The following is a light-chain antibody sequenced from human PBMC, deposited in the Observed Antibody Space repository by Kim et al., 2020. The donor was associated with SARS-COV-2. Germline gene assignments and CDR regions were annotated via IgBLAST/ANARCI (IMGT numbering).Light chain of an antibody. V-gene: IGKV3-15*01. CDR3: QQFNSWPLT. Sequence: EKVMTQSPATLSVSPGERATLSCRANQSVTNNLAWYQQKPGQAPRLLIYDASTRATGIPDRFSGSGSGTEFTLTISSLQSEDFAVYYCQQFNSWPLTFGGGTKVDIK. CDR1: QSVTNN. J-gene: IGKJ4*01. CDR2: DAS.